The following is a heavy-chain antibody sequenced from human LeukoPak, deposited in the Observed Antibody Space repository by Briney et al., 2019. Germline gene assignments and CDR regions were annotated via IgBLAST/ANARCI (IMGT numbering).Heavy chain of an antibody. Sequence: GGSLRLSCAASGFTFSSYAMSWVRQAPGKGLEWVSGISWNSGSIGYADSVKGRFTISRDNAKNSLYLQMNSLRAEDTALYYCAKGPGYSSGWDGDWGQGTLVTVSS. J-gene: IGHJ4*02. CDR1: GFTFSSYA. CDR2: ISWNSGSI. D-gene: IGHD6-19*01. CDR3: AKGPGYSSGWDGD. V-gene: IGHV3-9*01.